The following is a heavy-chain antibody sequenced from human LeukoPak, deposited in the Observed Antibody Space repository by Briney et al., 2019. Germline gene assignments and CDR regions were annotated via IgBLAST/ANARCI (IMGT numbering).Heavy chain of an antibody. V-gene: IGHV1-18*01. D-gene: IGHD3-3*01. CDR3: ARERITMFGVVPLGYYYMDV. CDR2: ISAYNGNT. J-gene: IGHJ6*03. Sequence: ASVKVSCKASGYTFTSSGISWVRQSPGQGLEWMGWISAYNGNTNYAQKLQGRVTMTTDTSTSIAYMELKCLISDDTAVYYCARERITMFGVVPLGYYYMDVWGKGTTVTVSS. CDR1: GYTFTSSG.